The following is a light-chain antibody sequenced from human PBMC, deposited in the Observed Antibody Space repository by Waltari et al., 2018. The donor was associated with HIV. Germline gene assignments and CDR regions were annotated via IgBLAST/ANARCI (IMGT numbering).Light chain of an antibody. CDR3: QSYDSSLSGYV. V-gene: IGLV1-40*01. J-gene: IGLJ1*01. CDR1: LSNIRGSYV. Sequence: SVLTQPPSVSGAPGLSVTSCCPGRLSNIRGSYVLHWYHQRPGTAPKLLISGYRNRPSGVPERYSGSKSGTTASLAITGLQAEDEADYYCQSYDSSLSGYVFGTGTKVTVL. CDR2: GYR.